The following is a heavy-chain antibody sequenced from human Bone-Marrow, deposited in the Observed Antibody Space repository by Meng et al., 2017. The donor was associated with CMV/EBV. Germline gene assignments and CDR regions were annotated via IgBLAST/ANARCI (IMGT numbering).Heavy chain of an antibody. Sequence: GSLKISCAASGFTFSSYSMNWVRQAPGKGLEWVSAISGSGGSTYYADSVKGRFTISRDNSKNTLYLQMNSLRAEDTAVYYCAKGPSGSYWDYFDYWGQGTLVTVSS. V-gene: IGHV3-23*01. CDR3: AKGPSGSYWDYFDY. CDR1: GFTFSSYS. CDR2: ISGSGGST. D-gene: IGHD1-26*01. J-gene: IGHJ4*02.